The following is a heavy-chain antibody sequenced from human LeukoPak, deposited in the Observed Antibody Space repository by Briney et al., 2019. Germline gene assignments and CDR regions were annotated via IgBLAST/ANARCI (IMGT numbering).Heavy chain of an antibody. CDR1: GFTFSNYW. CDR2: INSDGSST. CDR3: ASYGVLRLSKSQKNFDY. J-gene: IGHJ4*02. D-gene: IGHD3-3*01. Sequence: PGGSLRLSCAASGFTFSNYWMHWVRQAPGKGLVWVSHINSDGSSTSYADSVKGRFTISRDNSKNTLYLQMNSLRAEDTAVYYCASYGVLRLSKSQKNFDYWGQGTLVTVSS. V-gene: IGHV3-74*01.